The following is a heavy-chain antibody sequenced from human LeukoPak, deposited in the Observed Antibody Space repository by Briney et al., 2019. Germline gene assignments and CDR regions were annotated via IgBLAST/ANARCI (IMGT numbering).Heavy chain of an antibody. Sequence: ASVKVSCKASGYTFTGYYMHWVRQAPGQGLEWMGRINPNSGGTNYAQKFQGRVTMTRDTSISTAYMELSRLRSDDTAVYYCARGTRSGGYDFDYWGQGTLVTVSS. V-gene: IGHV1-2*06. D-gene: IGHD3-22*01. J-gene: IGHJ4*02. CDR1: GYTFTGYY. CDR3: ARGTRSGGYDFDY. CDR2: INPNSGGT.